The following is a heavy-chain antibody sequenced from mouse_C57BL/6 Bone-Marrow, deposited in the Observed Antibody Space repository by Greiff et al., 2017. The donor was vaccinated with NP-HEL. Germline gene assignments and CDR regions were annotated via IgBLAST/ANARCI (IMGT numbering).Heavy chain of an antibody. V-gene: IGHV1-36*01. Sequence: VQPQQSGPVLVKPGPSVKITRKASGFTFTYYHMHRVKQSPGKSLEGNGLVYPYNGGTSYNQKFKGKATLTVDTSSSTAYMELNSLTSEDSAVYYCARKHYGSSRAMDYWGQGTSVTVSS. CDR2: VYPYNGGT. J-gene: IGHJ4*01. D-gene: IGHD1-1*01. CDR3: ARKHYGSSRAMDY. CDR1: GFTFTYYH.